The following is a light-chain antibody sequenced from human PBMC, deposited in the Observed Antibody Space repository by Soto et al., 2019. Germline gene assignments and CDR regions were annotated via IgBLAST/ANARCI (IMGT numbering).Light chain of an antibody. CDR1: SSDVGSYNL. V-gene: IGLV2-23*01. CDR2: EGS. J-gene: IGLJ3*02. CDR3: CSHAGSRGDWV. Sequence: QSVLTQPASVSGSPGQSITISCTGTSSDVGSYNLVSWYQQHPGKAPKLMIYEGSKRPSGVSTRFSGSKSGNTASLTISGLQAEDEADYYCCSHAGSRGDWVFGGGTKLTLL.